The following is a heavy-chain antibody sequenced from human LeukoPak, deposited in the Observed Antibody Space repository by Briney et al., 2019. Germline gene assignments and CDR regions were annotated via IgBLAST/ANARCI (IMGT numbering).Heavy chain of an antibody. CDR3: AKSFGPHSSSDLFDY. V-gene: IGHV3-30*04. CDR2: ISYDGTNK. J-gene: IGHJ4*02. D-gene: IGHD6-6*01. CDR1: GFTFSSYA. Sequence: GGSLRLSCAASGFTFSSYAMHWVRQAPGKGLEWVAVISYDGTNKYYADSVRGRFTISRDNSRNTLFLQMNSLRAEDTAVYYCAKSFGPHSSSDLFDYWGQGTLVTVSS.